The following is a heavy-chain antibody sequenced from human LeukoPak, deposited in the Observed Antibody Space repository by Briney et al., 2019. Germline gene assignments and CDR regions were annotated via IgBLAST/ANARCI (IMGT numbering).Heavy chain of an antibody. CDR3: AASGGSSSWYDYYYYYMDV. J-gene: IGHJ6*03. D-gene: IGHD6-13*01. Sequence: SVKVSCKASGFTFTSSAMQWVRQARGQRLEWIGWIVVGSGNTNYAQKFQERVTITRDMSTSTAYMELSSLRSEDTAVYYCAASGGSSSWYDYYYYYMDVWGKGTTVTVSS. V-gene: IGHV1-58*02. CDR1: GFTFTSSA. CDR2: IVVGSGNT.